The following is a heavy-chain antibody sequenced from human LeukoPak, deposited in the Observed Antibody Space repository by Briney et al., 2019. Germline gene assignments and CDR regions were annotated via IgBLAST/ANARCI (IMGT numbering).Heavy chain of an antibody. V-gene: IGHV1-24*01. CDR1: GYTFTSYY. J-gene: IGHJ4*02. CDR3: ATAIPTWHFRDY. D-gene: IGHD2-21*01. Sequence: VASVKVSCKASGYTFTSYYMHWVRQAPGKGLEWMGGFDPEDGETIYAQKFQGRVTMTEDTSTDTAYMELSSLRSEDTAVYYCATAIPTWHFRDYWGQGTLVTVSS. CDR2: FDPEDGET.